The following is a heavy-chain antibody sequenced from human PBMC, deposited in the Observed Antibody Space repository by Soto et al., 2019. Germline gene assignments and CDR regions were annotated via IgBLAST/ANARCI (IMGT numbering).Heavy chain of an antibody. CDR1: GDSVSSNSAA. CDR2: AYYRSQWYY. Sequence: SQTLSLTCAISGDSVSSNSAAWNWIRQSPSRGLEWLGRAYYRSQWYYDSAVSVRSRITVIPDTSKNQFSLKLSSVTAADTAVYYCARQQGVGASCAFDIWGQGTMVTVSS. CDR3: ARQQGVGASCAFDI. J-gene: IGHJ3*02. D-gene: IGHD1-26*01. V-gene: IGHV6-1*01.